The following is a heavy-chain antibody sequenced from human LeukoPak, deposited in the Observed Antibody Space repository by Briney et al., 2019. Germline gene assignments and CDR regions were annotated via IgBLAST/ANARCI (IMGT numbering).Heavy chain of an antibody. CDR1: GGSFSGYY. CDR2: INHSGST. Sequence: PSETLSLTCAGYGGSFSGYYWSWIRQPPGKGLEWIGEINHSGSTNYNPSLKSRVTISVDTSKNQFSLKLSSVTAADTAVYYCARGQTYLDYWGQGTLVTVSS. V-gene: IGHV4-34*01. CDR3: ARGQTYLDY. D-gene: IGHD3-10*01. J-gene: IGHJ4*02.